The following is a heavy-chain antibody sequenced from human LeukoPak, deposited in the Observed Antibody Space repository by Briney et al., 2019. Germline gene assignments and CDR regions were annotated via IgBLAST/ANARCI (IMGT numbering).Heavy chain of an antibody. CDR3: ARQISGNKDY. D-gene: IGHD1/OR15-1a*01. J-gene: IGHJ4*02. V-gene: IGHV4-59*04. CDR1: GVAISGYY. CDR2: IFYRESFSYGGTT. Sequence: SETLSLTCTVSGVAISGYYWIWIRQSPGRGLEYIGSIFYRESFSYGGTTFYNPSLQSRVTISVDTSKNAFSLRLSSVIAADTAVYYCARQISGNKDYWGQGILVTVSS.